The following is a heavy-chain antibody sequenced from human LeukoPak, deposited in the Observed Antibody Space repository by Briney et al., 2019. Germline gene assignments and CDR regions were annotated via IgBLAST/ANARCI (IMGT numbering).Heavy chain of an antibody. Sequence: GSLRLSCAASGFTFSSYAMSWVRQAPGKGLEWVSAISGSGGSTYYADSVKGRFTISRDNSKNTLYLQMNSLRAEDTAVYYCAKMVLLWFGELFPYYFDYWGQGTLVTVSS. J-gene: IGHJ4*02. CDR1: GFTFSSYA. CDR3: AKMVLLWFGELFPYYFDY. CDR2: ISGSGGST. V-gene: IGHV3-23*01. D-gene: IGHD3-10*01.